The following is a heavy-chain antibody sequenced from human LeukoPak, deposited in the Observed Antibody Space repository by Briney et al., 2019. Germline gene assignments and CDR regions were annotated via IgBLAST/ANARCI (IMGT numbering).Heavy chain of an antibody. CDR2: IYSSGST. Sequence: SETPSLTCTVSGGSVSSYYWNWIRQPAGKGLEWIGRIYSSGSTNYNPSLESRVTMSVDTSKNQFSLKLSSVTAADTAVYYCARGLGTGWPYYFDYWGQGTLVTVSS. CDR1: GGSVSSYY. J-gene: IGHJ4*02. D-gene: IGHD6-19*01. CDR3: ARGLGTGWPYYFDY. V-gene: IGHV4-4*07.